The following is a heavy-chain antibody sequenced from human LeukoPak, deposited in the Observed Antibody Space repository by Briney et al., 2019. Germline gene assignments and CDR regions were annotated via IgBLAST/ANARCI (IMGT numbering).Heavy chain of an antibody. CDR1: GYTFTSYY. CDR3: ARDHSSGYSS. Sequence: GASVKVSCKASGYTFTSYYMHWVRQAPGQGLEWMGIINPSGGSTSYAQKFQGRVTITADESTSTAYMELSSLRSEDTAVYYCARDHSSGYSSWGQGTLVTVSS. V-gene: IGHV1-46*01. D-gene: IGHD3-22*01. CDR2: INPSGGST. J-gene: IGHJ4*02.